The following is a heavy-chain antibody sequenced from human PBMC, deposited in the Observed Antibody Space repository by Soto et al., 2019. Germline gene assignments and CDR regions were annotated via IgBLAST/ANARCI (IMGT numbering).Heavy chain of an antibody. CDR3: ERGQGIEAGIRRSDY. D-gene: IGHD2-21*01. CDR1: GYTFTSYG. CDR2: ISAYNGNT. Sequence: ASVKVSFKASGYTFTSYGISWVRQAPGQGREWMGWISAYNGNTNYAQKLQGRVTMTTDTSTSTAYMELRRLRSDDTAVYYCERGQGIEAGIRRSDYWGQGTLVTVSS. V-gene: IGHV1-18*01. J-gene: IGHJ4*02.